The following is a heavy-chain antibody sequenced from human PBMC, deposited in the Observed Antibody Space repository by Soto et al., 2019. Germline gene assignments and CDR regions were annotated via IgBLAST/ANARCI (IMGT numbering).Heavy chain of an antibody. CDR2: ISRSGST. J-gene: IGHJ5*02. CDR1: GGSITSGNSYS. V-gene: IGHV4-30-2*01. Sequence: SETLSLTCTVSGGSITSGNSYSWSWIRQPPGKGLEWIGSISRSGSTSYNPSLKGRVTMSVDKSKNQFSLNLSSVTAADMAVYYCARAVAPYLGTWFDPWGQGTLVTV. CDR3: ARAVAPYLGTWFDP. D-gene: IGHD3-16*01.